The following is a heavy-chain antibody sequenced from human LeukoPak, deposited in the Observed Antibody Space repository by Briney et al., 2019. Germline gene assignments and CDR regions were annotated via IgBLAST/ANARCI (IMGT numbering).Heavy chain of an antibody. CDR2: IRYDGSSK. CDR1: GFTFSSYG. V-gene: IGHV3-30*02. CDR3: AGRPGKGWYTDY. D-gene: IGHD6-19*01. Sequence: GGSLRLSCAASGFTFSSYGMHWVSHAPDTGLEGGSLIRYDGSSKYYADSVKERSTISIDNSKNTLHLQMNCLRAEDTAVDYGAGRPGKGWYTDYWGQGTLVTVSS. J-gene: IGHJ4*02.